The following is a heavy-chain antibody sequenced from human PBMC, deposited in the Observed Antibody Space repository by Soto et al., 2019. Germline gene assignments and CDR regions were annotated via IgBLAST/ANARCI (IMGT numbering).Heavy chain of an antibody. D-gene: IGHD3-3*01. CDR1: ADSFSSYG. Sequence: QVQLVQSGAEVKEPGSAVKVSCKAPADSFSSYGISWVRQAPGQGLEWMGGIIPIFGTTNYAEKFQGRVTITADASTNTAYMELSSLRSEDTALYYCARGFPDGWVEPGVVRGYLDTWGRGTLFTVSS. CDR3: ARGFPDGWVEPGVVRGYLDT. V-gene: IGHV1-69*01. CDR2: IIPIFGTT. J-gene: IGHJ4*02.